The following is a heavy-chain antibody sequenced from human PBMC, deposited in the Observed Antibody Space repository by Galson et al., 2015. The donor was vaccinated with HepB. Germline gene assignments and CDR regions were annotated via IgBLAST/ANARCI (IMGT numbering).Heavy chain of an antibody. D-gene: IGHD6-13*01. CDR3: AREISGIAAAGDHYYYYYGMDV. CDR2: ISAYNGNT. J-gene: IGHJ6*02. Sequence: SVKVSCTASGYTFTSNGITWVRRAPGQGLEWMGWISAYNGNTNYAQKLQGRVTMTTDTSTSTAYMELRSLRSDDTAVYYCAREISGIAAAGDHYYYYYGMDVWGQGTTVTVSS. CDR1: GYTFTSNG. V-gene: IGHV1-18*04.